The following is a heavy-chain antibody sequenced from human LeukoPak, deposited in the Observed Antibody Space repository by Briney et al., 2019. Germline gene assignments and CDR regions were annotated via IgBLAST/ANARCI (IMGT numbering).Heavy chain of an antibody. Sequence: GASVKVSCKASGYTFTSYDINWVRQATGQGLEWMGWMNPNSGNTGYAQKFQGRVTMTTDTSTSTAYMELRSLRSDDTAVYYCAREGSGSYYHFYYYYMDVWGKGTTVTVSS. J-gene: IGHJ6*03. CDR3: AREGSGSYYHFYYYYMDV. D-gene: IGHD3-10*01. CDR1: GYTFTSYD. V-gene: IGHV1-8*02. CDR2: MNPNSGNT.